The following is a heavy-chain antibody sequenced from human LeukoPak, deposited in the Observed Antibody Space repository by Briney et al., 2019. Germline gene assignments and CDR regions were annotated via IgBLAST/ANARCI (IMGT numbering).Heavy chain of an antibody. Sequence: SETLSLTCTVSGGSISSYYWSWIRQPPGKGLEWIGYIYYSGSTNYNPSLKGRVTISVDTSKNQFSLKLSSVTAADTAVYYCARAKGLVDAFDIWGQGTMVTVSS. CDR3: ARAKGLVDAFDI. CDR1: GGSISSYY. V-gene: IGHV4-59*01. D-gene: IGHD6-13*01. J-gene: IGHJ3*02. CDR2: IYYSGST.